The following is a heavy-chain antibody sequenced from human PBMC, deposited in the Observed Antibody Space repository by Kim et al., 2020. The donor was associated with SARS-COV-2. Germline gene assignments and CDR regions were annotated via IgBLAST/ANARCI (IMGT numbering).Heavy chain of an antibody. CDR3: ARGDGRIAAAAGKGCNWFDP. CDR1: GGSFSGYY. Sequence: SETLSLTCAVYGGSFSGYYWSWIRQPPGKGLEWIGEINHSGSTNYNPSLKSRVTISVDTSKNQFSLKLSSVTAADTAVYYCARGDGRIAAAAGKGCNWFDPWGQGTLVTVSS. D-gene: IGHD6-13*01. V-gene: IGHV4-34*01. CDR2: INHSGST. J-gene: IGHJ5*02.